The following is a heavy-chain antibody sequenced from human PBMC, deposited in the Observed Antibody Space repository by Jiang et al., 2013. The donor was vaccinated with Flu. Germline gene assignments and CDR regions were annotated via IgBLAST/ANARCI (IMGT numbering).Heavy chain of an antibody. V-gene: IGHV3-21*01. J-gene: IGHJ4*02. CDR1: GFTFSSYS. CDR3: AGSLGWLPACY. D-gene: IGHD5-24*01. Sequence: VQLVESGGGLVKPGGSLRLSCAASGFTFSSYSMNWVRQAPGKGLEWVSSISSSSSSYIYYADSVKGRFTISRDNAKNSLYLQMNSLRAEDTAVYYCAGSLGWLPACYWGQGTLVTVSS. CDR2: ISSSSSSYI.